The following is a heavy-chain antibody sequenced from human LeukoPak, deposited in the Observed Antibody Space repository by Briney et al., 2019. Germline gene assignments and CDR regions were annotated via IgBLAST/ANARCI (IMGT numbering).Heavy chain of an antibody. CDR3: ARRGSRPRIINFDY. D-gene: IGHD2-15*01. CDR2: IYYSGST. Sequence: SETLSLACTVSGGSLSSYYWSWIRQPPGKGLEWIGSIYYSGSTYYNPSLKSRVTISVDTSKNQFSLKLSSVTAADTAVYYCARRGSRPRIINFDYWGQGTLVTVSS. V-gene: IGHV4-59*05. J-gene: IGHJ4*02. CDR1: GGSLSSYY.